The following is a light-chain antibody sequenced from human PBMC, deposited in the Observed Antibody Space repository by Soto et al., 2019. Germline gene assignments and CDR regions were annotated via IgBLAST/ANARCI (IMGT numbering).Light chain of an antibody. J-gene: IGKJ5*01. CDR1: QSFSSN. CDR2: GAS. V-gene: IGKV3-11*01. CDR3: QQRSNWPPVT. Sequence: EIVLTQSPATLSLSPGERATLSCRASQSFSSNLSWYQQKPCQPPRLLIYGASSRATGIPDRFSGSGSGTDFTLTISSLEPEDFAVYYCQQRSNWPPVTFGQGTRLEIK.